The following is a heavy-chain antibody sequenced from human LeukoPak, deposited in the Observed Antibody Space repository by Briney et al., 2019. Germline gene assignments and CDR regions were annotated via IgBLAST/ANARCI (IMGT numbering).Heavy chain of an antibody. Sequence: GGSLGLSCAASGFTVSSNYMSWVRQAPGKGLEWVSVIYSGGSTYYADSVKGRFTTSRDNSKNTLYLQMNSLRAEDTAVYYCASLGYCSGGSCYFDYWGQGTLVTVSS. CDR2: IYSGGST. CDR3: ASLGYCSGGSCYFDY. J-gene: IGHJ4*02. D-gene: IGHD2-15*01. CDR1: GFTVSSNY. V-gene: IGHV3-53*01.